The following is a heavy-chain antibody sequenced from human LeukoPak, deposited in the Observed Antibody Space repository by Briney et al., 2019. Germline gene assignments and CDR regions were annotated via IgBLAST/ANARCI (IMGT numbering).Heavy chain of an antibody. CDR3: ARDPRPQYYDSEAGAFDI. CDR2: TYYESKWYN. CDR1: GDSVSSNIAA. V-gene: IGHV6-1*01. J-gene: IGHJ3*02. Sequence: SQTLSLTCAISGDSVSSNIAAWHWIRQSPSRGLEWLGRTYYESKWYNDYAVSVKSRITINPDTSKNQFSLQLNSVTPEDTAVYYCARDPRPQYYDSEAGAFDIWGQGTMVTVSS. D-gene: IGHD3-3*01.